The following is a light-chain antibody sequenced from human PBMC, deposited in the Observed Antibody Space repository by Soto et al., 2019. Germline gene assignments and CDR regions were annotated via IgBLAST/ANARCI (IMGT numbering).Light chain of an antibody. CDR2: LNSDGSH. J-gene: IGLJ3*02. CDR1: SGHSNYA. CDR3: QTWGTGIQV. Sequence: QPVLTQSPSASASLGASVKLTCTLSSGHSNYAIAWHQQQPEKGPRYLMKLNSDGSHSKRDGIPDRFSGSSSGAERYLTISSLQSEDEADYYCQTWGTGIQVFGGGTQLTVL. V-gene: IGLV4-69*01.